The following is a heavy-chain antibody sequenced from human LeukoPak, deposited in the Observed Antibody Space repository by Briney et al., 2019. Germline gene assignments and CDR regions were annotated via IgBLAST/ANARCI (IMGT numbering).Heavy chain of an antibody. CDR1: GYSFTSYR. CDR2: IYPGDSDT. D-gene: IGHD2-21*01. V-gene: IGHV5-51*01. Sequence: GESLKISCKGSGYSFTSYRIGWVRQMPGKGLEWMGIIYPGDSDTRYSPSFQGQVTISADMSISTAYLEWSSLKASDTAMYYCAKHFSGGDYDAFEIWGQGTLLTVSP. CDR3: AKHFSGGDYDAFEI. J-gene: IGHJ3*02.